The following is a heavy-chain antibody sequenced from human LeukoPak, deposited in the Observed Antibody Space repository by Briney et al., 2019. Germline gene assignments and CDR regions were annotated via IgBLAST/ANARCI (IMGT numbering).Heavy chain of an antibody. CDR1: GVSISSSNSY. V-gene: IGHV4-39*01. J-gene: IGHJ4*02. Sequence: SETLSLTCTVSGVSISSSNSYWGWIRQSPGKGLEWIGSIYYSGNTYYNASLKSQVSISIDTSKNQFSLRLTSVTAADTAVYYCARQTGSGLFILPGGQGTLVTVSS. D-gene: IGHD3/OR15-3a*01. CDR3: ARQTGSGLFILP. CDR2: IYYSGNT.